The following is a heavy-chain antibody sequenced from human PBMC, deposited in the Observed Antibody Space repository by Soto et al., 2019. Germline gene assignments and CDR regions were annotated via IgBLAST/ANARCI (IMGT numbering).Heavy chain of an antibody. Sequence: SLRLSCAASGFTFSSYGMHWVRQAPGKGLEWVAVILYDGSNKYYADSVKGRFTFSRDNSKNTLYLQMNSLRAEDTAVYYCAKAVTQTFDYWGQGTLVTVSS. D-gene: IGHD4-17*01. J-gene: IGHJ4*02. V-gene: IGHV3-30*18. CDR1: GFTFSSYG. CDR2: ILYDGSNK. CDR3: AKAVTQTFDY.